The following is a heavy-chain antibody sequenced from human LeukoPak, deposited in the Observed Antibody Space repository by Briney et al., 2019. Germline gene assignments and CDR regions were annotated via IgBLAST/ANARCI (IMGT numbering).Heavy chain of an antibody. CDR3: ARRYNILTGLLF. CDR1: GYTFTDYY. Sequence: GASVKVSCKASGYTFTDYYVNWVRQAPGQGLEWMGWINPNSGDTNYAETFQGRVTMTRDTSISTAYMELNRLRSDDTAVYYCARRYNILTGLLFWGQGTLVTVSS. V-gene: IGHV1-2*02. CDR2: INPNSGDT. D-gene: IGHD3-9*01. J-gene: IGHJ4*02.